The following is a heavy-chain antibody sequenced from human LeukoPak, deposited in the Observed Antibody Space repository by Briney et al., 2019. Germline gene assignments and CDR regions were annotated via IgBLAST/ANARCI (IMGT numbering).Heavy chain of an antibody. CDR2: IGPNGAST. V-gene: IGHV3-64D*06. CDR1: GLTFSNHF. D-gene: IGHD3-9*01. J-gene: IGHJ4*02. Sequence: QAGGSLRLSCSTSGLTFSNHFMHWVRQAPGKGLEYVSSIGPNGASTPYADSVKGRFTISRDNSKNALYLQLTSLRLEDTALYYCVKDLTGTWSFDYWGQGTLVTVSS. CDR3: VKDLTGTWSFDY.